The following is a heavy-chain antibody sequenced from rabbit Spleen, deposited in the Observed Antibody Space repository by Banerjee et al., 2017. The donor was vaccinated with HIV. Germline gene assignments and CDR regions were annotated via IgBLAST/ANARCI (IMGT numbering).Heavy chain of an antibody. V-gene: IGHV1S45*01. Sequence: QEQLVESGGGLVQPEGSLALTCKASGFDFSSFYYMCWVRQAPGKGLEWIACIYGGGSTTYFASWAKGRFMMSRTSSTTVTLQMTSLTAADTATYFCARDLVAVIGWNFNLWGPGTLVTVS. J-gene: IGHJ4*01. CDR2: IYGGGSTT. D-gene: IGHD1-1*01. CDR1: GFDFSSFYY. CDR3: ARDLVAVIGWNFNL.